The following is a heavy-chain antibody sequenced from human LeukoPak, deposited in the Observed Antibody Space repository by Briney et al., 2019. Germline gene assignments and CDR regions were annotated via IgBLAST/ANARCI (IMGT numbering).Heavy chain of an antibody. Sequence: ASVKVSCKASGYTFTIYGISWVRQPPGQGLEWMAWISTYNGNTNYAQNLQGRVTMTTDTSTSTAYMELRSLRSDDTAVYYCARATNRDSGSYYFIYWGQGTLVTVSS. CDR3: ARATNRDSGSYYFIY. V-gene: IGHV1-18*01. J-gene: IGHJ4*02. D-gene: IGHD1-26*01. CDR1: GYTFTIYG. CDR2: ISTYNGNT.